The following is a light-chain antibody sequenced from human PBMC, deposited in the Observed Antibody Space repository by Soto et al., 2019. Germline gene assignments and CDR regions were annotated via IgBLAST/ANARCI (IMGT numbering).Light chain of an antibody. V-gene: IGLV2-14*01. CDR1: SRDVGGYNY. Sequence: QSLLTQPASVSGSPGQSITISCTGTSRDVGGYNYVSWYQQHPGKAPKLMIYDVSNRPSGVSNRFSGSKSGNTASLTISGLQAEDEADYYCSSYTSSSTLVFGTGTKVTVL. CDR3: SSYTSSSTLV. CDR2: DVS. J-gene: IGLJ1*01.